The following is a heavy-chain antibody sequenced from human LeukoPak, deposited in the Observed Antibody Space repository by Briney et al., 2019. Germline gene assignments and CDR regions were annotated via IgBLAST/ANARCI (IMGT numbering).Heavy chain of an antibody. CDR3: ARVTAAAGPMGLTY. CDR2: IYYSGST. CDR1: GGSISSHY. D-gene: IGHD6-13*01. Sequence: SETLSLTCTVSGGSISSHYWSWIRQPPEKGLEWIGYIYYSGSTNYNPSLKSRVTISVDTSKNQFSLKLSSVTAADTAVYYCARVTAAAGPMGLTYWGQGTLVTVSS. V-gene: IGHV4-59*11. J-gene: IGHJ4*02.